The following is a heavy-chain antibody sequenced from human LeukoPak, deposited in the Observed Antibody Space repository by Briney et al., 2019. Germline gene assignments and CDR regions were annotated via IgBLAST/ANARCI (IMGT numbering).Heavy chain of an antibody. CDR3: ARRLRYFDWQPHNWFDP. CDR2: INHSGST. D-gene: IGHD3-9*01. Sequence: SETLSLTCTVSGGSISSYYWSWIRQPPGKGLEWIGEINHSGSTNYNPSLKSRVTISVDTSKNQFSLKLSSVTAADTAVYYCARRLRYFDWQPHNWFDPWGQGTLVTVSS. J-gene: IGHJ5*02. V-gene: IGHV4-34*01. CDR1: GGSISSYY.